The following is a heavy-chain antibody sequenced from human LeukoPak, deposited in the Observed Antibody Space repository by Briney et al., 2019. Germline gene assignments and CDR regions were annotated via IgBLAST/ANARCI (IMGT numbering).Heavy chain of an antibody. J-gene: IGHJ4*02. CDR3: ARGSSFGAY. V-gene: IGHV3-7*03. Sequence: GGSLRLSCAASGFTFRDHWMHWVRQDPGKGLEWVANINQDGSERYYVDPVKGRFTISRDNTRNSLYLQMNSLRAEDTAVYYCARGSSFGAYWGQGTLVTVSS. CDR2: INQDGSER. D-gene: IGHD3-3*01. CDR1: GFTFRDHW.